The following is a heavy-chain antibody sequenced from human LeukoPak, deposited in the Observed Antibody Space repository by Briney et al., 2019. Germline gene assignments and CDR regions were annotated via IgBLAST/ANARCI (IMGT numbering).Heavy chain of an antibody. CDR1: GFTFIDYD. Sequence: PGGSLRLSCAASGFTFIDYDMHWVRQVLGKGLEWVSAIGIRGDTHYSGSVKGRFTISRENAVSSLYLQMNSLRAEDTAVYYCARGGIQVSGIDEFDYWGQGTLVTVSS. J-gene: IGHJ4*02. V-gene: IGHV3-13*01. D-gene: IGHD6-19*01. CDR3: ARGGIQVSGIDEFDY. CDR2: IGIRGDT.